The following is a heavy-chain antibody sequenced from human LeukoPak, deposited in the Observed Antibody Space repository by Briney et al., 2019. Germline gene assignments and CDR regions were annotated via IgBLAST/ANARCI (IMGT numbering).Heavy chain of an antibody. Sequence: SVKVSCKASGGTFSSYAISWVRQAPGQGPEWMGGIIPIFGTANYAQKFQGRVTITADESTSTAYMELSSLRSEDTAVYYCASPPIVVVPAATYDAFDIWGQGTMVTVSS. CDR1: GGTFSSYA. D-gene: IGHD2-2*01. J-gene: IGHJ3*02. CDR3: ASPPIVVVPAATYDAFDI. CDR2: IIPIFGTA. V-gene: IGHV1-69*13.